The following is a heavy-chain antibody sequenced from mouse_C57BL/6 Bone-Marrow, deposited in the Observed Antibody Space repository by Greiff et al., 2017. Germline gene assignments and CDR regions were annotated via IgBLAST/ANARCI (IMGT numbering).Heavy chain of an antibody. CDR3: AREGRPYYGSSLYYFDY. CDR2: IDPSDSYT. Sequence: QVQLQQPGAELVKPGASVKLSCKASGYTFTSYWMQWVKQRPGQGLEWIGEIDPSDSYTNYNQKFKGKATLTVETSSSTAYRQLSSLTSEDSAVYYCAREGRPYYGSSLYYFDYWGQGTTLTVSS. D-gene: IGHD1-1*01. CDR1: GYTFTSYW. J-gene: IGHJ2*01. V-gene: IGHV1-50*01.